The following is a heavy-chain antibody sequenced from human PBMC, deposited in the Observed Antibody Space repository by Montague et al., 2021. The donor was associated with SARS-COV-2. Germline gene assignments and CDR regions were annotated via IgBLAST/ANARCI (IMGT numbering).Heavy chain of an antibody. CDR1: GFTVSSNY. J-gene: IGHJ5*02. CDR3: AREIAAAAYVWNWFDA. CDR2: NYSGGST. D-gene: IGHD6-13*01. Sequence: FLRLSCAASGFTVSSNYLSWVRQAPGKGLEWVSVNYSGGSTYYAYSVXXLFTISRHNSKNTLYLQMNSLSAEDTAVYSCAREIAAAAYVWNWFDAWGQGTLVTVSS. V-gene: IGHV3-53*04.